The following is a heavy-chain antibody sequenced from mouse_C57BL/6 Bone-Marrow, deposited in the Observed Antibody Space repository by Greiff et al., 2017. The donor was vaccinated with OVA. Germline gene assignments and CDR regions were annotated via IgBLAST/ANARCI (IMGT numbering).Heavy chain of an antibody. D-gene: IGHD2-3*01. CDR3: ARGDGYYDDWYFDV. Sequence: EVQLQQSGPELVKPGASVKIPCKASGYTFTDYNMDWVKQSHGKSLEWIGDINPNNGGTIYNQKFKGKATLTVDKSSSTAYMELRSLTSEDTAVYYCARGDGYYDDWYFDVWGTGTTVTVSS. J-gene: IGHJ1*03. V-gene: IGHV1-18*01. CDR1: GYTFTDYN. CDR2: INPNNGGT.